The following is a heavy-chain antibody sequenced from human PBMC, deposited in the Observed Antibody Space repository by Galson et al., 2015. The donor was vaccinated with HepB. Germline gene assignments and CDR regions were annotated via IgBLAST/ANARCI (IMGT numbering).Heavy chain of an antibody. Sequence: SVKVSCKASGGTFSSYAISWVRQAPGQGLEWMGGIIPIFGTANYAQKFQGRVTITADESTSTAYMELSSLRSEDTAVYYCARDEGLTYCSSTSCYDLLGWFDPWGQGTLVTVSS. J-gene: IGHJ5*02. CDR2: IIPIFGTA. CDR3: ARDEGLTYCSSTSCYDLLGWFDP. CDR1: GGTFSSYA. D-gene: IGHD2-2*01. V-gene: IGHV1-69*13.